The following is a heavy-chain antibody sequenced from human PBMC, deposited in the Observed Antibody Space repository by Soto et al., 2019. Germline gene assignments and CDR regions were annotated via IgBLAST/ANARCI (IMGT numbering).Heavy chain of an antibody. CDR3: ATPPNHRRDGYNYDVAEYYYGMDG. D-gene: IGHD5-12*01. CDR1: GGTFSSYA. Sequence: QVQLVQSGAEVKKPGSSVKVSCKASGGTFSSYAISWVRQAPGQGLEWMGGIIPIFGTANYAQKFQGRDTITADESTSTDYMVLSSLRCEDTAVYYCATPPNHRRDGYNYDVAEYYYGMDGWGQGTTVTVSS. V-gene: IGHV1-69*01. CDR2: IIPIFGTA. J-gene: IGHJ6*02.